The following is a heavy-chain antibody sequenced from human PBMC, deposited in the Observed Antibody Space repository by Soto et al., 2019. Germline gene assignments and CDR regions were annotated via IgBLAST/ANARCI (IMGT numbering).Heavy chain of an antibody. D-gene: IGHD6-19*01. CDR1: GYTFSNYG. Sequence: QVPLVQSGAEVKKPGASVTVSCKTSGYTFSNYGINWVRRAPGQGLEWMGWISGYNGNTNYAQTVQGRVTMTTDTSTGTVYMELRSLKSDDTAIYYCSRFIMVGGWFDPNYYHGMDVWGQGTTVTVSS. CDR3: SRFIMVGGWFDPNYYHGMDV. CDR2: ISGYNGNT. J-gene: IGHJ6*02. V-gene: IGHV1-18*01.